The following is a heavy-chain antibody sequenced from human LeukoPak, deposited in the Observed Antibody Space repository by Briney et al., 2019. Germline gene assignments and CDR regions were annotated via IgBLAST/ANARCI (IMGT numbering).Heavy chain of an antibody. J-gene: IGHJ4*02. Sequence: ASVKVSCKASGYTFTGYYMHWVRQAPGQGLEWMGWINPNSGGTNYAQKFQGRVTMTRDTSISTAYMELSRLRSDDTAVYYCARAIVVVGAATATGVDYWGQGTLVTVSS. CDR3: ARAIVVVGAATATGVDY. V-gene: IGHV1-2*02. D-gene: IGHD2-15*01. CDR1: GYTFTGYY. CDR2: INPNSGGT.